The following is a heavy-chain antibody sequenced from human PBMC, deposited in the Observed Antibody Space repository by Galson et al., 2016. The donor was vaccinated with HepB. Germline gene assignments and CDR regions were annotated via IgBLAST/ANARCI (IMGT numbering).Heavy chain of an antibody. CDR1: GFTFTTYW. Sequence: SLRLSCAASGFTFTTYWMGWVRQAPGKGLEWVATIKKDGSEKYYVDSVKGRFTISRDNAKNSLSLQMNSLRAEDTAVYYCARVLPLVVVISMELVHYFDYWGQGSLVTVSS. V-gene: IGHV3-7*04. CDR2: IKKDGSEK. CDR3: ARVLPLVVVISMELVHYFDY. D-gene: IGHD2-21*01. J-gene: IGHJ4*02.